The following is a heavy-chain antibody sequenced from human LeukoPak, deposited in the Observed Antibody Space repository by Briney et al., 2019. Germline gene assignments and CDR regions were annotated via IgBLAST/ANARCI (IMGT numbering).Heavy chain of an antibody. Sequence: SETLSLTCAVSGGSISSGGYSWSWIRQPPGEGLEWIVYIYHSGSTYYNPSPKSRVTISVDRSKHQFSLKLSSVTAADTAVYYCARAVGVVDPNWFDPWGQGTLVTVSS. CDR3: ARAVGVVDPNWFDP. CDR1: GGSISSGGYS. V-gene: IGHV4-30-2*01. CDR2: IYHSGST. J-gene: IGHJ5*02. D-gene: IGHD3-22*01.